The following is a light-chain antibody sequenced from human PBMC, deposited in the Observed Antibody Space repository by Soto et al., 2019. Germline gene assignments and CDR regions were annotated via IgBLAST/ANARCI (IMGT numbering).Light chain of an antibody. Sequence: QSALTQPASVSGSPGQSIAISSSGTSSDVGGYNYVSWYQQHPGGVPKLMIYDVSNRPSGISDRFSASKSGNTASLTISRLQAEDEADYYCSSYTTTRSYVFGTGTKVTVL. CDR1: SSDVGGYNY. CDR3: SSYTTTRSYV. V-gene: IGLV2-14*01. J-gene: IGLJ1*01. CDR2: DVS.